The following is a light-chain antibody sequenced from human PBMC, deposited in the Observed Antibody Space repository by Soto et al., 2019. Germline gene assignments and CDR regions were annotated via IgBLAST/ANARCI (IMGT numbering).Light chain of an antibody. CDR2: EDD. J-gene: IGLJ2*01. CDR1: SGNIGSNY. CDR3: QSYDSSTPVV. Sequence: NFMLTQLHSVSESPGKTVIISCTRSSGNIGSNYVQWYQQRPGSAPTTLIYEDDQRPSGVPDRFSGSIDRSSNSASLTISGLKTEDEADYYCQSYDSSTPVVFGGGTKVTVL. V-gene: IGLV6-57*04.